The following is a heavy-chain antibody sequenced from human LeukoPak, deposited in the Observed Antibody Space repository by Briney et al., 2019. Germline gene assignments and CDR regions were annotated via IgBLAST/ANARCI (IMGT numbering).Heavy chain of an antibody. Sequence: TLSLTCTVSGGSISSGSYYWSWIRQPAGKGLEWIGRIYTSGSTNYNPSLKSRVTISVDTSKNQFSLKLSSVTAADTAVYYCARERTYYYGSGSYFDYWGQGTLVTVSS. CDR3: ARERTYYYGSGSYFDY. V-gene: IGHV4-61*02. J-gene: IGHJ4*02. CDR1: GGSISSGSYY. CDR2: IYTSGST. D-gene: IGHD3-10*01.